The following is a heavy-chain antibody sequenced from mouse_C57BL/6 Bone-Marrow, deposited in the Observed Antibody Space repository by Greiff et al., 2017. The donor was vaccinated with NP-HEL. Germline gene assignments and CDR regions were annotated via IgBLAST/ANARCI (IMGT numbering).Heavy chain of an antibody. CDR3: ARGGNYWYYFDY. Sequence: QVQLQQSGAEFVKPGASVKMSCKASGYTFTTYPIEWVKQNHGKSLEWIGNFHPYNDDTEYNEKFKNKATLTVEKSSSTVYLELSRLTSDDSSVYYCARGGNYWYYFDYWGQGTTLTVSS. V-gene: IGHV1-47*01. CDR1: GYTFTTYP. CDR2: FHPYNDDT. D-gene: IGHD2-1*01. J-gene: IGHJ2*01.